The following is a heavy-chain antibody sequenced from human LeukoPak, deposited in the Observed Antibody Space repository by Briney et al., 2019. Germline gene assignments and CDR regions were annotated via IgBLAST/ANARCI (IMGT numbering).Heavy chain of an antibody. V-gene: IGHV3-21*01. Sequence: GGSLRLSCAASGFTFSSYSMNWVRQAPGKGLEWVSSISSSSSYIYYADSVKGRFTISRDNAKNSLYLQMNSLRAEDTAVYYCARHSDLRYFDSKWFDPCGQGTLATVSS. D-gene: IGHD3-9*01. J-gene: IGHJ5*02. CDR1: GFTFSSYS. CDR2: ISSSSSYI. CDR3: ARHSDLRYFDSKWFDP.